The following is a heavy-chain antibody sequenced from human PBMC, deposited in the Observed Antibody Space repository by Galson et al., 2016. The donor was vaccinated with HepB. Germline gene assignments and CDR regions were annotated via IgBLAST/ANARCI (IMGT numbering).Heavy chain of an antibody. J-gene: IGHJ5*02. D-gene: IGHD4-17*01. Sequence: TLSLTCTVSGASVTSGDYYWSWIRQPPGKGLEWIGYIYHTGTTNYNPSLKSRVTISVDTSKNQFSLKVNSVTAADTAVYYCARAKRASGDSNWFDPWGQGTLVTVSS. V-gene: IGHV4-30-4*01. CDR1: GASVTSGDYY. CDR3: ARAKRASGDSNWFDP. CDR2: IYHTGTT.